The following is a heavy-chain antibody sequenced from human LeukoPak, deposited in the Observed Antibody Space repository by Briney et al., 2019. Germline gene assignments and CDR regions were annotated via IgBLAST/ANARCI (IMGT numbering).Heavy chain of an antibody. Sequence: PGGSLRLSCAAPGFTFSSYWMSWVHQAPGKGLEWVANIKQDGSEKYYVDSVKGRFTISRDNAKNSLYLQMNSLRAGDTAVYYCARGIITMVRGVIIAGDYFDYWGQGALVTVSS. CDR3: ARGIITMVRGVIIAGDYFDY. V-gene: IGHV3-7*01. D-gene: IGHD3-10*01. CDR1: GFTFSSYW. J-gene: IGHJ4*02. CDR2: IKQDGSEK.